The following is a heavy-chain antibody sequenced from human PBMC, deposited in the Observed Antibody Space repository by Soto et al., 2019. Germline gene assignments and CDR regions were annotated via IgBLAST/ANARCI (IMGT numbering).Heavy chain of an antibody. Sequence: GASVKVSCKASGGTFSSYAISWVRQAPGQGLEWMGGIIPIFGTANYAQKFQGRVTITADESTSTAYMELSSLRSEDTAVYYCARESPVEMATIRDYYYGMDVWGQGTTVTVSS. D-gene: IGHD5-12*01. J-gene: IGHJ6*02. CDR2: IIPIFGTA. V-gene: IGHV1-69*13. CDR3: ARESPVEMATIRDYYYGMDV. CDR1: GGTFSSYA.